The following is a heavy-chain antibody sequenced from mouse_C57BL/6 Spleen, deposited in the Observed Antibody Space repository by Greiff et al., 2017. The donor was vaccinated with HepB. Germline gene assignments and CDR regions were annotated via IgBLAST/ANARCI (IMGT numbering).Heavy chain of an antibody. CDR1: GYTFTSYT. J-gene: IGHJ1*03. CDR2: INPSRGYT. D-gene: IGHD2-1*01. V-gene: IGHV1-4*01. CDR3: AIYGNYEARWYFGV. Sequence: QVQLQQSGAELARPGASVKMSCKASGYTFTSYTMHWVKQRPGQGREWIGYINPSRGYTKNNQKFKEKATLTADKSSSTDYMQLSSLKSEDSAVYYCAIYGNYEARWYFGVWGTGTTVTVSS.